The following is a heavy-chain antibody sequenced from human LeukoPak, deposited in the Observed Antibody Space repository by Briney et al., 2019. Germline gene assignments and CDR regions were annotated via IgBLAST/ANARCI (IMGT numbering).Heavy chain of an antibody. CDR1: GGSISSGSYY. V-gene: IGHV4-61*02. CDR2: IYTSEST. D-gene: IGHD5-18*01. J-gene: IGHJ6*03. CDR3: ARIPSYGYFYYMDV. Sequence: SETLSLTCTVSGGSISSGSYYWSWIRQPAGKGLEWIGRIYTSESTNYNPSLKSRVTISVDTSKNQFSLKLSSVTATDTAVYYCARIPSYGYFYYMDVWGKGTTVTISS.